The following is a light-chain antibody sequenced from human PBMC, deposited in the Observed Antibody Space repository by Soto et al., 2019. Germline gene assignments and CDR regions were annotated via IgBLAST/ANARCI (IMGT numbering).Light chain of an antibody. Sequence: EIVLTQSPGTLSLSPGERATLSCRASQSVSSSYLAWYQQKPGQAPRLLIYGASSRATGTPDRFSGSGSGTDFTLTISGLEPEDFAVYYCQQYASSPETFGQGTKVDIK. CDR2: GAS. V-gene: IGKV3-20*01. CDR3: QQYASSPET. J-gene: IGKJ1*01. CDR1: QSVSSSY.